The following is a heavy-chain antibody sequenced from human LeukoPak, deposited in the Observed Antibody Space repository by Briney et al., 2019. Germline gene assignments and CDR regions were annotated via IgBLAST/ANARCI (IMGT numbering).Heavy chain of an antibody. J-gene: IGHJ5*02. D-gene: IGHD3-16*02. CDR1: GYTFTIDY. CDR3: ARDNSVGDIAWWFDP. Sequence: ASVRVSCKASGYTFTIDYMHWVRQAPGQGLEWMGIINPSGGSTRFAQKFQGRVTMTRDMSTTTDYMELSSLRSEDTAVYYCARDNSVGDIAWWFDPWGQGTLVTVSS. V-gene: IGHV1-46*01. CDR2: INPSGGST.